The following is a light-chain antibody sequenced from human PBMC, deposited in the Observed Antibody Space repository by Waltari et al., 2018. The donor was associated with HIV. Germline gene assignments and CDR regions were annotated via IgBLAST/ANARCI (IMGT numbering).Light chain of an antibody. Sequence: EIALTQSPGTLSLSPGERATLSCRASQSVSSNYLAWYQHKPGQAPRLLIYGASSRATDIPDRFSGSGSGTDFTLTISRLEPEDSAVCCQQYGTSPYTFGLGTKLEI. CDR2: GAS. CDR3: QQYGTSPYT. J-gene: IGKJ2*01. CDR1: QSVSSNY. V-gene: IGKV3-20*01.